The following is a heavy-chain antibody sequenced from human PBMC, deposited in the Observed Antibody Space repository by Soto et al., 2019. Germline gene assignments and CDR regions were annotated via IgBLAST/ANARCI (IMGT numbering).Heavy chain of an antibody. V-gene: IGHV4-34*01. Sequence: SETLSLTCAVYGGSFSGYYWSWIRQPPGKGLEWIGEINHSGSTNYNPSLKSRVTISVDTSKNQFSLKLSSVTAADTAVYYCARVSMVRGRPRYYYGMDVWGQGTTVTVS. CDR3: ARVSMVRGRPRYYYGMDV. D-gene: IGHD3-10*01. CDR2: INHSGST. CDR1: GGSFSGYY. J-gene: IGHJ6*02.